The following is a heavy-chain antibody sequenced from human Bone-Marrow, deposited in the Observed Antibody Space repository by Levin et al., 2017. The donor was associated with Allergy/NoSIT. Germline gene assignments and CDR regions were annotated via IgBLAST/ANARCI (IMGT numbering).Heavy chain of an antibody. V-gene: IGHV3-30*03. D-gene: IGHD1-26*01. CDR3: AYSGSYYYYYGMDV. CDR2: ISYDGSNK. Sequence: GGPLRLSCAASGFTFSSYGMHWVRQAPGKGLEWVAVISYDGSNKYYADSVKGRFTISRDNSKNTLYLQMNSLRAEDTAVYYCAYSGSYYYYYGMDVWGQGTTVTVSS. CDR1: GFTFSSYG. J-gene: IGHJ6*02.